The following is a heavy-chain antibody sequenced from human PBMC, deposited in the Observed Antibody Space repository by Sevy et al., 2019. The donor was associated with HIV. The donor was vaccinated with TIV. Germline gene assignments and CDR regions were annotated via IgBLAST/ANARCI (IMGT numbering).Heavy chain of an antibody. J-gene: IGHJ3*02. CDR3: ARSISAGNPDAFDI. CDR2: INPNSGGT. V-gene: IGHV1-2*02. Sequence: ASVKVSCKASGYTFTGYYMHWVRQAPGQGLEWMGWINPNSGGTNYAQKFQGRVTMTGDTSISTAYMELSRLRSDDTAVYYCARSISAGNPDAFDIWGQGTMVTVSS. CDR1: GYTFTGYY. D-gene: IGHD3-3*02.